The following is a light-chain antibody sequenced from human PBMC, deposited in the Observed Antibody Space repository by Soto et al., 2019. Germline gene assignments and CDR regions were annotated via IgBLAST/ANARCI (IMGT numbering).Light chain of an antibody. Sequence: SVLTQPASVSGSPGQSFTTSCTGTSSDIGGYYYVSWYQHHPGKAPKLMIYQVTNRPSGVSHRFSGSKTGNTDSLTISTLQADDEADYYCTSYSSSNSFYVFGAGTKVTVL. V-gene: IGLV2-14*01. CDR1: SSDIGGYYY. J-gene: IGLJ1*01. CDR3: TSYSSSNSFYV. CDR2: QVT.